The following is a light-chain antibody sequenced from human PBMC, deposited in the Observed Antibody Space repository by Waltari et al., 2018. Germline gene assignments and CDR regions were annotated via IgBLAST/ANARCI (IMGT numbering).Light chain of an antibody. CDR2: YAS. V-gene: IGKV1-33*01. CDR3: QRYDNLTRALT. Sequence: DIQMTQSPSPLSASVGDRATITCQASQDISNYLNWYQQKPGKAPKLLIYYASNLETGVPSRLSVSGSGTDFTFTISSLQSEDIETYNCQRYDNLTRALTFGGGTKVEIK. J-gene: IGKJ4*01. CDR1: QDISNY.